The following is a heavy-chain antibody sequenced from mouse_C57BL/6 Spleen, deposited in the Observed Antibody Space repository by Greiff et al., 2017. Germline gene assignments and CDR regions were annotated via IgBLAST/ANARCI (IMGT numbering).Heavy chain of an antibody. V-gene: IGHV1-64*01. CDR1: GYTFTSYW. CDR2: IHPSSGST. J-gene: IGHJ2*01. CDR3: AHYGYDGSLSFAY. D-gene: IGHD2-2*01. Sequence: VQLQQPGAELVKPGASVTLSCKASGYTFTSYWMHWVKQRPGQGLEWLGMIHPSSGSTNYNEKVKSKVTLTVDKSSNTAYMQLSSLTSEVSAVSYCAHYGYDGSLSFAYWGQGTPLTVSA.